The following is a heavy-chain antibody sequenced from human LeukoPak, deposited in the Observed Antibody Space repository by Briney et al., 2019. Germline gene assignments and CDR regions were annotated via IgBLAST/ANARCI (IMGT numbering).Heavy chain of an antibody. J-gene: IGHJ4*02. V-gene: IGHV4-4*07. D-gene: IGHD2/OR15-2a*01. CDR3: ARSTILDY. CDR2: IYGSGTT. CDR1: GGSINTYY. Sequence: PSETLSLTCTVSGGSINTYYWSWIRQPAGKGLDWIGRIYGSGTTSYNPSLQSRVTMSVDTSKNQISLKLSSVTAADTAIYYCARSTILDYWGQGTLVTVSS.